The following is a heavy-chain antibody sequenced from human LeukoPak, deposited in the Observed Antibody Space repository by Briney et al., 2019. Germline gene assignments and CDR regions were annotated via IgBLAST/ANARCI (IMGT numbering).Heavy chain of an antibody. CDR1: GFTFSSYS. J-gene: IGHJ5*02. Sequence: GGSLRLSCAASGFTFSSYSMNWVRQAPGKGLVWVSRINSDGSSTSYADSVKGRFTISRDNAKNTLYLQMNSLRAEDTAVYYCARVFITEKSLDPWGQGTLVTVSS. CDR3: ARVFITEKSLDP. D-gene: IGHD3-22*01. CDR2: INSDGSST. V-gene: IGHV3-74*01.